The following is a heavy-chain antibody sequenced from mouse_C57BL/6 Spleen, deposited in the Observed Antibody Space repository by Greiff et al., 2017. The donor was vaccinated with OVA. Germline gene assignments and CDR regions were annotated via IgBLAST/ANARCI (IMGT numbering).Heavy chain of an antibody. CDR3: AREVLYDGYHYYAMDY. J-gene: IGHJ4*01. CDR2: IYPYNGVS. Sequence: EVKLQESGPELVKPGASVKISCKASGYSFTGYYMHWVKQSHGNILDWIGYIYPYNGVSSYNQKFKGKATLTVDKSSSTAYMELRSLTSEDSAVYYCAREVLYDGYHYYAMDYWGQGTSVTVSS. V-gene: IGHV1-31*01. D-gene: IGHD2-3*01. CDR1: GYSFTGYY.